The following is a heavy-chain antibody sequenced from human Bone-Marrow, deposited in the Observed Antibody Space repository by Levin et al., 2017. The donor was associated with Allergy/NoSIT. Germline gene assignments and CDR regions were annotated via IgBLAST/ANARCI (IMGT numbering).Heavy chain of an antibody. CDR2: MEPAGIQK. V-gene: IGHV3-7*01. D-gene: IGHD1-14*01. J-gene: IGHJ6*02. Sequence: GESLKISCVASEFNLNTYWMGWFRQAPGKGLEWVANMEPAGIQKKYVSSVKGRFTISRDNAKNTLHLEMNSLRVEDTAVYYCARYKYTNGLDVWGQGTTVTVSS. CDR1: EFNLNTYW. CDR3: ARYKYTNGLDV.